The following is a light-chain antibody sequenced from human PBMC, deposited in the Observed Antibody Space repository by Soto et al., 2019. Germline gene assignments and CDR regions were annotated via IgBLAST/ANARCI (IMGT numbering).Light chain of an antibody. Sequence: EIVMTQSPATLSESPGARATHSXXASQSVSSKLAWYQQKPGQAPRLXXYGASTRATGIPARFSGSGSGTEFTLTISSLQSEDFAVYYCQQYNNCPPWTFGQGTKVDI. CDR1: QSVSSK. CDR3: QQYNNCPPWT. V-gene: IGKV3-15*01. J-gene: IGKJ1*01. CDR2: GAS.